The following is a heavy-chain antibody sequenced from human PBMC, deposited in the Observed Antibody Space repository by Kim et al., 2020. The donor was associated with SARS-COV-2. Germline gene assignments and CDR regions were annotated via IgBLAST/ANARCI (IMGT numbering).Heavy chain of an antibody. V-gene: IGHV3-7*01. CDR1: GFAFSSYS. Sequence: GGSLRLSCAASGFAFSSYSMTWVRQAPGKGLEWVANIKEDGSEKYYVDSVKGRFTISRDNAKNSLYLQMNSLRAEDTAVYYCAREGYYDSTGFYFWGQGTLVTVSS. J-gene: IGHJ4*02. CDR2: IKEDGSEK. D-gene: IGHD3-22*01. CDR3: AREGYYDSTGFYF.